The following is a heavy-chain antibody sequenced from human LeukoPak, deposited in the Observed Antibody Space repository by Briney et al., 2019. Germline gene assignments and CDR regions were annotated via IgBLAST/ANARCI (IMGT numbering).Heavy chain of an antibody. CDR2: IYPGDSDT. CDR3: ARSYYDILTGYPPHAFDI. V-gene: IGHV5-51*01. J-gene: IGHJ3*02. D-gene: IGHD3-9*01. CDR1: GYSFTSYW. Sequence: GESLKISCKGSGYSFTSYWIGWVRQMPGKGLEWMGIIYPGDSDTRYSPSFQGQVTISADKSISTAYLQWSSLKASDTAMYYCARSYYDILTGYPPHAFDIWGQGTMVTVSS.